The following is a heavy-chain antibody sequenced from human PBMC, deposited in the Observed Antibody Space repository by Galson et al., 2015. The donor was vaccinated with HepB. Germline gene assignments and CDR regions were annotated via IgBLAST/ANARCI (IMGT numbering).Heavy chain of an antibody. J-gene: IGHJ6*03. CDR3: ARDPPGTNMDV. Sequence: SLRLSCAASGFTFSSYSMTWVRQAPGKGLEWVSYISSSSSAIYYADSVKGRFTISRDNAKNSLYLQMDSLRGDDTAVYYCARDPPGTNMDVWGKGTTVTVSS. CDR1: GFTFSSYS. CDR2: ISSSSSAI. V-gene: IGHV3-48*01.